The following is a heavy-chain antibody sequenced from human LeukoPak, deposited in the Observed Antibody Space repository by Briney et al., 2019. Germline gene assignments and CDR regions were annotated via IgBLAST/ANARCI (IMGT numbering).Heavy chain of an antibody. CDR1: GGSISSYY. J-gene: IGHJ4*02. CDR3: AREGGFSGGYYDSSGQRFDY. CDR2: IYTSGST. V-gene: IGHV4-4*07. D-gene: IGHD3-22*01. Sequence: PSETLSLTCTVSGGSISSYYWSWIRQPAGKGLEWIGRIYTSGSTNYNPSLKSRVTMSVDTSKNQFSLKLSSVTAADTAVYYCAREGGFSGGYYDSSGQRFDYWGQGTLVTVSS.